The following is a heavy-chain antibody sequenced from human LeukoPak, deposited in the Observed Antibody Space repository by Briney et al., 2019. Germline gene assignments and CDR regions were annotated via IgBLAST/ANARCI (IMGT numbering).Heavy chain of an antibody. J-gene: IGHJ4*02. CDR2: IYTSGST. CDR1: GDSISSSSYY. D-gene: IGHD6-19*01. Sequence: PSETLSLTCTVSGDSISSSSYYWSWIRQPAGKGLEWIGRIYTSGSTDYNPSLKSRVTISLDRSKNQFSLTLSSVTAAAPAVYFCAENPYNSGLFYFCHWGQGTLVTVSS. CDR3: AENPYNSGLFYFCH. V-gene: IGHV4-61*02.